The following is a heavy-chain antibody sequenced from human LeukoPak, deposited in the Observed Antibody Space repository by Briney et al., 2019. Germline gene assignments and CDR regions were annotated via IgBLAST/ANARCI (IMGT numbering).Heavy chain of an antibody. D-gene: IGHD6-19*01. V-gene: IGHV4-4*07. CDR1: GGSISSYY. CDR3: ARERKSSWEISSGWGNFDY. Sequence: PSETLSLTCTVSGGSISSYYWSWIRQPAGKGLEWIGHIYTSGSTNYNPSLKSRVTMSVDTSKNQFSLRLSSVTAADTAVYYCARERKSSWEISSGWGNFDYWGQGTLVTVSS. CDR2: IYTSGST. J-gene: IGHJ4*02.